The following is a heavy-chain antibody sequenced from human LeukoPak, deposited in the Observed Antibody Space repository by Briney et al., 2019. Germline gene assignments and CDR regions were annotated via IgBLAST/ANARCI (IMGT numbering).Heavy chain of an antibody. V-gene: IGHV3-66*02. CDR1: GFTVSSNY. CDR3: ASVGVVDRFDP. D-gene: IGHD2-21*01. J-gene: IGHJ5*02. Sequence: GGSLRLSCAASGFTVSSNYMSWVRQAPGKGLEWVSVIYSGGSTYYADSVKGRFTISRDNSKNTLYLQMNSLRAEDTAVYYCASVGVVDRFDPWGQGTLVTVSS. CDR2: IYSGGST.